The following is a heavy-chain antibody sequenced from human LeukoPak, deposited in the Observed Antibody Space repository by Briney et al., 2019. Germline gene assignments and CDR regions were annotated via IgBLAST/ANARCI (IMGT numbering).Heavy chain of an antibody. CDR1: GYTFTSYG. CDR2: ISAYNGNT. V-gene: IGHV1-18*01. J-gene: IGHJ4*02. Sequence: GASVKVSCKASGYTFTSYGISWVRQAPGQGLEWMGWISAYNGNTNYAQKLQGRVTMTTDTSTSTAYMELSSLRSEDTAVYYCARGTVEYNWNSAFDYWGQGTLVTVSS. D-gene: IGHD1-7*01. CDR3: ARGTVEYNWNSAFDY.